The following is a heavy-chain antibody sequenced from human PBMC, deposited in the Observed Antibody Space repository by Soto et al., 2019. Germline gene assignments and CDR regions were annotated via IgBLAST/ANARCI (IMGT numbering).Heavy chain of an antibody. CDR3: ARIFDSWSGYYFSY. J-gene: IGHJ4*02. CDR1: GFSLSTSGVA. CDR2: IFWDDDK. V-gene: IGHV2-5*02. Sequence: GSGPTLVNPTQTLTLTCTFSGFSLSTSGVAVGWIRQAPRKAPEWLAFIFWDDDKRYSPSLENRLTITKGTSKNQVVLTMTNMDPVDTATYYCARIFDSWSGYYFSYWGRGTLVTVSS. D-gene: IGHD3-3*01.